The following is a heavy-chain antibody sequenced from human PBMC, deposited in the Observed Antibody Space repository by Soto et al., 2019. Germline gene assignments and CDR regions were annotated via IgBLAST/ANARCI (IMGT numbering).Heavy chain of an antibody. D-gene: IGHD4-17*01. Sequence: GASVKVSCQASGYTFTSYGIRWVRQAPGQGLEWMGWISAYNGNTNYAQKLQGRVTMTTDTSTSTAYMELRSLRSDDTAAYYCARSLVTTRVIPNWFDPWGQGTLVTVSS. CDR1: GYTFTSYG. V-gene: IGHV1-18*01. CDR2: ISAYNGNT. CDR3: ARSLVTTRVIPNWFDP. J-gene: IGHJ5*02.